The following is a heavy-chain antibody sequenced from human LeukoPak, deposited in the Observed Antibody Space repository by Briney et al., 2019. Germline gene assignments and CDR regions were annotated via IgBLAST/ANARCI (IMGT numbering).Heavy chain of an antibody. J-gene: IGHJ6*03. CDR2: ISSNGGST. CDR1: GFTFSRYD. D-gene: IGHD1-26*01. Sequence: GGSLRLSCVASGFTFSRYDMSWVRQAPGKGLEWVSAISSNGGSTHYAGSVKGRFTISRDNSKNTLYLQMNSLRAEDTAVYYCAKPFMVGATGYYYYYMDVWGEGTTVTVSS. CDR3: AKPFMVGATGYYYYYMDV. V-gene: IGHV3-23*01.